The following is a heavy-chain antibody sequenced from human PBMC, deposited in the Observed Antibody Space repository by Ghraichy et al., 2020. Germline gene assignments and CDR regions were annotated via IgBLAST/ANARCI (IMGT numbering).Heavy chain of an antibody. CDR2: VSSDSKYK. Sequence: GGSLRLSCAASGFTFSSSNMNWVRQAPGKGLEWVSSVSSDSKYKYYPGPLKGRFTISRDNAKNSLYLQMNSLRVEDTAVYFCARDIPVAGTYVAFDIWGRGTMVTVSS. CDR1: GFTFSSSN. CDR3: ARDIPVAGTYVAFDI. J-gene: IGHJ3*02. V-gene: IGHV3-21*01. D-gene: IGHD6-19*01.